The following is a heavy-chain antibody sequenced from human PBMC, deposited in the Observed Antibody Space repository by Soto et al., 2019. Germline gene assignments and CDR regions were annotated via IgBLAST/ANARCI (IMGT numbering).Heavy chain of an antibody. CDR2: IIPIFGTA. V-gene: IGHV1-69*13. CDR3: ARGGIAVAGRAYFDY. D-gene: IGHD6-19*01. CDR1: AYTFTSYA. Sequence: SVKVSCKASAYTFTSYAISWVRQAPGQGLEWMGGIIPIFGTANYAQKFQGRVTITADESTSTAYMELSSLRSEDTAGYYCARGGIAVAGRAYFDYWGQGTLVTVSS. J-gene: IGHJ4*02.